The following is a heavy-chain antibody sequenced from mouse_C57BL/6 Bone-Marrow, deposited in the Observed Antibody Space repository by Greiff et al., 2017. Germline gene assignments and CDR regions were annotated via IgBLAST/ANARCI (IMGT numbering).Heavy chain of an antibody. Sequence: VQLQQPGAELVRPGSSVKLSCKASGYTFTSYWMHWVKQRPIQGLEWIGNIDPSDSETPYNQKFKDKAPLTVEKSSSTAYMQLSSLTSEDSAVYYCASLTGTHGGYFDVWGTGTTVTVSS. J-gene: IGHJ1*03. CDR3: ASLTGTHGGYFDV. V-gene: IGHV1-52*01. CDR2: IDPSDSET. CDR1: GYTFTSYW. D-gene: IGHD4-1*01.